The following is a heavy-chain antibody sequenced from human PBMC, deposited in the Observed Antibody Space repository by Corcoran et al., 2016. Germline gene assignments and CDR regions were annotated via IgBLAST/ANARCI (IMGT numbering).Heavy chain of an antibody. CDR3: AKNTGEQQPPYYFDY. J-gene: IGHJ4*02. CDR2: ISYDGSNK. D-gene: IGHD6-13*01. Sequence: QVQLVESGGGVVQPGRSLRLSCAASGFTFSSYGMHWVRQAPGKGLEWVAVISYDGSNKYYADSVKGRFTISRDNSKNTLYLQMNSLRAEDTAVYYCAKNTGEQQPPYYFDYWGQGTLVTVSS. CDR1: GFTFSSYG. V-gene: IGHV3-30*18.